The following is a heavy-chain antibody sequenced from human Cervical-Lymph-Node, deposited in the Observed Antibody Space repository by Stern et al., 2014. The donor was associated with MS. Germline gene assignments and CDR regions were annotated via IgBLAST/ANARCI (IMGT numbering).Heavy chain of an antibody. J-gene: IGHJ6*01. CDR2: ITPIFNSE. V-gene: IGHV1-69*06. D-gene: IGHD1-1*01. CDR3: AREVGSLAMDV. Sequence: QEQLVQSGGEVKKPGSSVKVSCKASGDTFTDYAISWVRQAPGQGPEWMGGITPIFNSEEYAQKFQSRLTITADKSRSTAYMELSSLTSDDTAVYYCAREVGSLAMDVWGQGTTVIVSS. CDR1: GDTFTDYA.